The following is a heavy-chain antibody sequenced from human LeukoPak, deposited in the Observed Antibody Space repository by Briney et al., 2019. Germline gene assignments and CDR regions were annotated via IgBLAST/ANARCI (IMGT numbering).Heavy chain of an antibody. Sequence: ASVKVSCKVSGYTFTELSMHWVRQAPGKGLEWMGGFDPEHGETIYAQKFQGRVTMTEDTSTDTAYMELSSLRSEDTAVYYCAPDLNLYYDSRRHDLNWGQGTLVTVSS. CDR3: APDLNLYYDSRRHDLN. D-gene: IGHD3-22*01. J-gene: IGHJ4*02. CDR1: GYTFTELS. CDR2: FDPEHGET. V-gene: IGHV1-24*01.